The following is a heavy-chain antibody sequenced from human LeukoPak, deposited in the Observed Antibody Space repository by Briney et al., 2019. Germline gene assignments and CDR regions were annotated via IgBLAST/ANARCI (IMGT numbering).Heavy chain of an antibody. Sequence: GGSLRLSCAASGFTFSSYSMNWVCQAPGKGMEWVSSISSSSSYIYYADSVKGRFTISRDNAKNSLYLQMNSLRAEDTAVYYCARTQALTYFDYWGQGTLVTVSS. V-gene: IGHV3-21*01. CDR2: ISSSSSYI. CDR1: GFTFSSYS. D-gene: IGHD6-6*01. CDR3: ARTQALTYFDY. J-gene: IGHJ4*02.